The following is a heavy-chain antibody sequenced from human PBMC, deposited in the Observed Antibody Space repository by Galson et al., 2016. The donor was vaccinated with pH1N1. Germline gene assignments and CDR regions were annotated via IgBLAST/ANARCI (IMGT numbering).Heavy chain of an antibody. CDR1: GFTFSDYY. CDR2: ISSSGSTI. J-gene: IGHJ3*02. V-gene: IGHV3-11*01. Sequence: SLRLSCAASGFTFSDYYMSWIRRAPGKGLEWVSYISSSGSTIFYADSVKGRFTISRDNAKNSLYLQMNSLRAEDTAVYYCASAPRLGELELGYAFDIWGQGTMVTVSS. CDR3: ASAPRLGELELGYAFDI. D-gene: IGHD3-10*01.